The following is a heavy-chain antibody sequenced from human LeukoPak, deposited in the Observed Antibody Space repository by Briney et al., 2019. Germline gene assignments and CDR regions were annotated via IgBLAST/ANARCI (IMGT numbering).Heavy chain of an antibody. CDR1: GFTFSSYW. CDR3: ARDVYYGSGRTDY. D-gene: IGHD3-10*01. V-gene: IGHV3-7*01. Sequence: PGGSLRLSCAASGFTFSSYWMSWVRQAPGKGLEWVANIKQDGSEKYYVDSVKGRFTISRDNAKNSLYLQMNSLRAEDTAVYYCARDVYYGSGRTDYWGQGTLVTVSS. CDR2: IKQDGSEK. J-gene: IGHJ4*02.